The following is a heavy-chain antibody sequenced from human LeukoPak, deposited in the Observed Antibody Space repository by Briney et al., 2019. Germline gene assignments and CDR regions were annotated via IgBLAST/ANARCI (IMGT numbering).Heavy chain of an antibody. CDR3: ARDRWYCSSTSCYGYYSDY. D-gene: IGHD2-2*01. CDR1: GFTFSSYS. V-gene: IGHV3-48*01. CDR2: ISSGSSSI. J-gene: IGHJ4*02. Sequence: PGGSLRLSCAASGFTFSSYSMNWVRQAPGKGLEWVSYISSGSSSIYYADSVKGRFTISRDNAKNSLYLQMNSLRAEDTAVYYCARDRWYCSSTSCYGYYSDYWGQGTLVTVSS.